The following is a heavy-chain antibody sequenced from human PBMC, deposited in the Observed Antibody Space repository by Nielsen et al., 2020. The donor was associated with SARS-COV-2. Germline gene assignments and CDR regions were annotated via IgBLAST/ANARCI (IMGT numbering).Heavy chain of an antibody. J-gene: IGHJ4*02. Sequence: SETLSLTCSVSGGSISSRSYYWAWIRQPPGKGLEWIGNIYYNGNAYYSSSLKTRVNISVDTSKNQFSLTLRSVTAADTAVFYCASIQYSSSGFGIDYWGQGTLVAVSS. V-gene: IGHV4-39*01. D-gene: IGHD6-13*01. CDR2: IYYNGNA. CDR3: ASIQYSSSGFGIDY. CDR1: GGSISSRSYY.